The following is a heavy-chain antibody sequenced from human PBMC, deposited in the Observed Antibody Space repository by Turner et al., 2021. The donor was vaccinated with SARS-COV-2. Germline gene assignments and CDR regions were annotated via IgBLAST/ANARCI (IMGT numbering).Heavy chain of an antibody. CDR2: MNPNSGNT. CDR1: GYTFTSYD. D-gene: IGHD5-18*01. CDR3: ARTFTAMVRDDY. V-gene: IGHV1-8*01. J-gene: IGHJ4*02. Sequence: QVQLVHAGAAVKMPGDSVKCYCKASGYTFTSYDVNWVRQAAGQGLEWMGWMNPNSGNTGYAQKFQGRVTMTRNTSIGTAYMELSSLRSEDTAVYYCARTFTAMVRDDYWGQGTLVTVSA.